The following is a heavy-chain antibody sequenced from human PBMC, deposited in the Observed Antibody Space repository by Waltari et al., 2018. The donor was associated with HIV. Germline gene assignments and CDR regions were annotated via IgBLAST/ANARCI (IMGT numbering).Heavy chain of an antibody. CDR3: AKVDLAIGGTLRL. D-gene: IGHD3-10*01. CDR1: DAVTFTVYF. CDR2: IGQWGET. J-gene: IGHJ6*02. V-gene: IGHV4-34*08. Sequence: QGAPGRLQPSETLSVTCAAYDAVTFTVYFWAWIRLSPGRGLEWIGEIGQWGETKFNPSLKSRVSLSVDRSKSHFSLTLTSVTAADTATYFFAKVDLAIGGTLRLWSQGTRVVVS.